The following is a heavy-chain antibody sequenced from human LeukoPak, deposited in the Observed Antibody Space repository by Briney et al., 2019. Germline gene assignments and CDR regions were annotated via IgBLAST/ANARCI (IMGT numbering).Heavy chain of an antibody. CDR1: GGSFSGYN. Sequence: SEALSLTCAVYGGSFSGYNWSWIRQPPGKGLEWIGEINHSGSTNYNPSLKSRVTISVDTSKNQFSLKLSSVTAADTAVYYCARGVLRYFDWLPHFDYWGQGTLVTVSS. J-gene: IGHJ4*02. D-gene: IGHD3-9*01. CDR3: ARGVLRYFDWLPHFDY. V-gene: IGHV4-34*01. CDR2: INHSGST.